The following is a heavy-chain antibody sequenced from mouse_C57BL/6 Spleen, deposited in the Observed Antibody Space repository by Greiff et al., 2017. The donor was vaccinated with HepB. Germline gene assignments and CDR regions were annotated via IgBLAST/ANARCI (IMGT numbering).Heavy chain of an antibody. CDR2: IYPGSGNT. Sequence: VQLQQSGAELVRPGASVKLSCKASGYTFTDYYINWVKQRPGQGLEWIARIYPGSGNTYYNEKFKGKATLTAEKSSSTAYMQLSSLTSEDSAVYFCAREYYGNSMNYWGQGTSVTVSS. V-gene: IGHV1-76*01. D-gene: IGHD2-1*01. CDR3: AREYYGNSMNY. J-gene: IGHJ4*01. CDR1: GYTFTDYY.